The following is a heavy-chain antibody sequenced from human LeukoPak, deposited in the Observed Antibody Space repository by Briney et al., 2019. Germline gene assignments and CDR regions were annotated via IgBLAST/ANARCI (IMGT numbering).Heavy chain of an antibody. CDR3: ARGWEVMTAFDI. CDR1: GYTFTSYA. V-gene: IGHV1-3*01. Sequence: ASVKVSCKASGYTFTSYAMHWVRQAPGQRLEWMGWINAGNGNTKYSQKFQGRVTITRDTSASTAYMELSSLRSEDTAVYYCARGWEVMTAFDIWGQGTMVTVSS. J-gene: IGHJ3*02. D-gene: IGHD1-26*01. CDR2: INAGNGNT.